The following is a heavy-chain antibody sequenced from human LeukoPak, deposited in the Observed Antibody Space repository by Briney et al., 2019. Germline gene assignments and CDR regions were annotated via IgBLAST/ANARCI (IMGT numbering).Heavy chain of an antibody. CDR2: IYHSGST. CDR3: ARDYHSSGYYFYYFDY. V-gene: IGHV4-38-2*02. CDR1: GYSISSGYY. D-gene: IGHD3-22*01. Sequence: PSETLSLTCAVSGYSISSGYYWGWIRQPPGKGLEWIGSIYHSGSTYYNPSLKSRVTISVDTSKNQFSLKLSSVTAADTAVYYCARDYHSSGYYFYYFDYWGQGILVTVSS. J-gene: IGHJ4*02.